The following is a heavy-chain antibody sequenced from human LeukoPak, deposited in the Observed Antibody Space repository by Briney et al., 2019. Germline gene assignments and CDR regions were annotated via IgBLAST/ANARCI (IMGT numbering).Heavy chain of an antibody. V-gene: IGHV3-23*01. D-gene: IGHD2-15*01. CDR3: AKRGCSGGSCYPPYAFDI. CDR2: ISGSGGST. Sequence: PGGSLRLSCAASGFTFSSYAMSWVRQAPGKGLEWVSAISGSGGSTYYADSVKGRFTISRDNSKNTLYLQMNSLRAEDTAVYYCAKRGCSGGSCYPPYAFDIWGQGTMVTVSS. CDR1: GFTFSSYA. J-gene: IGHJ3*02.